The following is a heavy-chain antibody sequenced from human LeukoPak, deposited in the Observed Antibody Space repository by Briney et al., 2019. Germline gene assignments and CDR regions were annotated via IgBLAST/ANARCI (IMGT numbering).Heavy chain of an antibody. CDR1: GGSISSSTYY. Sequence: SETLSLTCTVSGGSISSSTYYWGWIRQPPGKGLELIGSKYYSGNSYYNPSLKSRVSISVDTSKNQFSLKLSSVTAADTAVYYCARLYYYYGLDVWGQGTTVTVSS. V-gene: IGHV4-39*01. CDR2: KYYSGNS. J-gene: IGHJ6*02. CDR3: ARLYYYYGLDV.